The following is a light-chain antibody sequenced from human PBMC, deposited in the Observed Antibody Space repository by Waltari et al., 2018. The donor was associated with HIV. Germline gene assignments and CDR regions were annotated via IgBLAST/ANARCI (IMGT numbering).Light chain of an antibody. V-gene: IGLV2-11*01. J-gene: IGLJ3*02. CDR2: DVS. CDR3: CSYAGSYTWV. Sequence: QSALTQPRSVSGSPGQSVTISCTGTSSDVGGYNYVSWYHQHPGKAPKLMIYDVSKRPSGVPDRFSGSKSGNTASRTISGLQAEEEADYYCCSYAGSYTWVFGGGTKLTVL. CDR1: SSDVGGYNY.